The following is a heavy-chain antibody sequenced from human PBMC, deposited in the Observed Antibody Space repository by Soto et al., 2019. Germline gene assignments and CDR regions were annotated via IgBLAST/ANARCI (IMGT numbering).Heavy chain of an antibody. CDR3: ARDPIGLGATSGMDV. Sequence: PGGSLRLSCAASGFTFSSYEMNWVRQAPGKGLEWVSYISSSGSTIYYADSVKGRFTTSRDNAKNSLYLQMNSLRAEDTAVYYCARDPIGLGATSGMDVWGQGTTVTVSS. J-gene: IGHJ6*02. V-gene: IGHV3-48*03. CDR2: ISSSGSTI. CDR1: GFTFSSYE. D-gene: IGHD1-26*01.